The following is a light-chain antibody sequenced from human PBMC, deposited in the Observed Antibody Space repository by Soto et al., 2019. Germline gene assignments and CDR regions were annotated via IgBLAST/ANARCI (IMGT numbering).Light chain of an antibody. V-gene: IGKV1-5*01. Sequence: DIQMTESPSTLSSSVEARVTITCRASRSISNWLAWCQQRPGIAPKLLIFDASILQSGVPSRFSGSGSGTEFTLSISRLQTDDFGTYYCQQYESYSPLNFGGGTKVDIK. CDR3: QQYESYSPLN. CDR1: RSISNW. CDR2: DAS. J-gene: IGKJ4*01.